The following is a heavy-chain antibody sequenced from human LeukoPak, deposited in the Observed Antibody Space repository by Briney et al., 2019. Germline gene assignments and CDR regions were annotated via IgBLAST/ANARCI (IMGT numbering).Heavy chain of an antibody. Sequence: ASVKVSCKASGYTFTSYYMHWVRQAPGQGLEWMGIINPSGGSTSYAQKFQGRVTMTRDTSTSTVYMELSSLRSEDTAVYYCARDLTGFGLSGAFDIWGQGAMVTVSS. CDR2: INPSGGST. D-gene: IGHD1-14*01. CDR1: GYTFTSYY. CDR3: ARDLTGFGLSGAFDI. J-gene: IGHJ3*02. V-gene: IGHV1-46*01.